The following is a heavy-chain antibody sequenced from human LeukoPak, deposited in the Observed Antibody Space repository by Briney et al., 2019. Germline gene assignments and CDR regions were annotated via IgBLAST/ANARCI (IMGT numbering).Heavy chain of an antibody. CDR3: ARVSRLWWARDI. V-gene: IGHV4-34*01. CDR1: GGSFSAYY. D-gene: IGHD2-21*01. CDR2: INHSGST. J-gene: IGHJ3*02. Sequence: SETLSLTCAVYGGSFSAYYWNWIRQPPGKVLEWIGEINHSGSTNYNPSLKSRVNISVDTSKNQFSLKLSSVTAADTAVYYCARVSRLWWARDIWGQGTMVTVSS.